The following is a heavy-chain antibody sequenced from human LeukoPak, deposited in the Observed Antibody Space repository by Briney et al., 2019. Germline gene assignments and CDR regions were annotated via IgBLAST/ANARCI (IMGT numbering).Heavy chain of an antibody. CDR3: ARELSQIVWGGLDY. Sequence: PGGSLRLSCAASGFTVIDNYMTWVRQAPGKGLEWVSVIYSGSSAYYADSVKGRFTISRDNSKNTVFLQMNSLRVEDTAVYYCARELSQIVWGGLDYGGQGTLVSVFS. V-gene: IGHV3-66*01. CDR1: GFTVIDNY. D-gene: IGHD2-21*01. J-gene: IGHJ4*02. CDR2: IYSGSSA.